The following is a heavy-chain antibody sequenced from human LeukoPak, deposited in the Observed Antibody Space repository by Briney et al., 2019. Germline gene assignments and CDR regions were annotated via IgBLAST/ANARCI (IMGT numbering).Heavy chain of an antibody. CDR1: GFTFSSYW. J-gene: IGHJ4*02. CDR3: AKLSPYGGIGY. Sequence: GGSLRLSCGASGFTFSSYWMHWVRQAPGKGLVWVSSMSTDGSSTTYAESVRGRFTISRDNSKNTLYLQMNSLRAEDTAVYYCAKLSPYGGIGYWGQGTLVTVSS. CDR2: MSTDGSST. V-gene: IGHV3-74*03. D-gene: IGHD4-23*01.